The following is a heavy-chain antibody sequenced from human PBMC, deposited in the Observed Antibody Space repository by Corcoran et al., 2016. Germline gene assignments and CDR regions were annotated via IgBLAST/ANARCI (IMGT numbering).Heavy chain of an antibody. Sequence: QVQLQESGPGLVKPSETLSLTCTVSGGSISGYYWTWMRQPPGKGLEWIGYIYYSGSTNYNPSLKSRVTISVDTSKNQFSLKLNSVTAADTAVYYCARNGGGYYYYGMDVWGHGTTVTVSS. CDR3: ARNGGGYYYYGMDV. V-gene: IGHV4-59*01. CDR1: GGSISGYY. CDR2: IYYSGST. J-gene: IGHJ6*02. D-gene: IGHD2-8*01.